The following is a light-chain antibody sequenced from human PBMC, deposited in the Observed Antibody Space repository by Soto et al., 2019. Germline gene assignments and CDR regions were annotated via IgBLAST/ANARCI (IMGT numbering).Light chain of an antibody. V-gene: IGKV1-27*01. J-gene: IGKJ2*01. Sequence: DIQMTQSPSSLSASVGDRATITCRASQGITNYFAWYQQNPGQVPKLLIYAVSTLQSGVPSRFSGSGSGTDFTLTISSLQPEDVASYYCLEYNSALGLYTFGHGTKLEIK. CDR2: AVS. CDR3: LEYNSALGLYT. CDR1: QGITNY.